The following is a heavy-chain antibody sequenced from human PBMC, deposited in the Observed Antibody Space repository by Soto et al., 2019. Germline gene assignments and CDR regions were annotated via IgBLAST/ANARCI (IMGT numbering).Heavy chain of an antibody. CDR2: IIPIFGTA. Sequence: SVKVSCKASGGTFSSYAISWVRQAPGQGLEWMGGIIPIFGTANYAQKFQGRVTITADESTSTAYMGLSSLRSEDTAVYYCARDLAITFGGVIVRGAFDIWGQGTMVTVSS. J-gene: IGHJ3*02. D-gene: IGHD3-16*02. V-gene: IGHV1-69*13. CDR1: GGTFSSYA. CDR3: ARDLAITFGGVIVRGAFDI.